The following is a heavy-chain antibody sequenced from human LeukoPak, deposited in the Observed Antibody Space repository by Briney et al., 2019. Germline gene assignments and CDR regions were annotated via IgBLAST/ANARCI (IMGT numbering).Heavy chain of an antibody. CDR3: ARTRRHYYGSGKNLTPWPAGLDI. CDR1: GGSFSDYY. D-gene: IGHD3-10*01. CDR2: SGSS. J-gene: IGHJ6*02. V-gene: IGHV4-59*01. Sequence: SETLSLNCTVSGGSFSDYYWTWIRQPPGKGLEWIGYSGSSNYNPSLKSRVTISIDTSKRHFFLTLSSVNAADTAVYYWARTRRHYYGSGKNLTPWPAGLDIWGQGTTVTVS.